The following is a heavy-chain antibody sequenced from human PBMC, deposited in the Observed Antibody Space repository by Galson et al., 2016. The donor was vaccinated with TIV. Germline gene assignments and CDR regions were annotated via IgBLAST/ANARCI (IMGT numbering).Heavy chain of an antibody. CDR3: ARGPGDQWLLDY. J-gene: IGHJ4*02. D-gene: IGHD6-19*01. CDR2: INPDGGTT. CDR1: GYAFTSYY. V-gene: IGHV1-46*04. Sequence: SVKVSCKASGYAFTSYYIHWVRQAPGQGLEWMGIINPDGGTTVYAQKLQDRVTMARDTSTSTVYMDLSSVRFDDTAVYFCARGPGDQWLLDYWGLGTLVTVSS.